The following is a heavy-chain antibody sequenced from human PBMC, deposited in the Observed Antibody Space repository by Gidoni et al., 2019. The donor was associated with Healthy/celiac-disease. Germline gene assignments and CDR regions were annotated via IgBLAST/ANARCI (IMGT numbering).Heavy chain of an antibody. D-gene: IGHD3-16*02. V-gene: IGHV4-30-2*01. CDR3: ARVSYDYVWGSYRYGAFDI. CDR2: IYHSRST. Sequence: QLQLQESGSGLVKPSQTLSLTCAVSGGSISSGGYSWSWIRQPPGKGLEWIGYIYHSRSTYYNPSLKSRVTISVDRSKNQFSLKLSSVTAADTSVYYCARVSYDYVWGSYRYGAFDIWGQGTMVTVSS. J-gene: IGHJ3*02. CDR1: GGSISSGGYS.